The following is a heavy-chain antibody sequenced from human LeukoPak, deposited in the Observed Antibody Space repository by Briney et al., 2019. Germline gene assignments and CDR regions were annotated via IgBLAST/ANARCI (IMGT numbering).Heavy chain of an antibody. CDR1: GFTFSSYA. J-gene: IGHJ4*02. Sequence: GGSLRLSCAASGFTFSSYAMSWVRQAPGMGLEWVSAISGSGGSTYYADSVKGRFTISRDNAKNSLYLQMNSLRAEDTAVYYCAAWGEAVAGIDYWGQGTLVTVSS. CDR2: ISGSGGST. D-gene: IGHD6-19*01. V-gene: IGHV3-23*01. CDR3: AAWGEAVAGIDY.